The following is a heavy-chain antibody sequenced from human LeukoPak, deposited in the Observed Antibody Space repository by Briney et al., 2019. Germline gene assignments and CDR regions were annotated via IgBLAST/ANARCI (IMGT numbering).Heavy chain of an antibody. CDR2: IWSDATTK. CDR3: AREGPVPGTGPFDY. J-gene: IGHJ4*02. Sequence: GRSLRLSCAASGFTFSSYGMHWVRQAQGKRLEWVAVIWSDATTKYYADSVKGRFTISRDNSENTLYLQMNSLRAEDSAVYYCAREGPVPGTGPFDYWGQGALVTVSS. CDR1: GFTFSSYG. V-gene: IGHV3-33*01. D-gene: IGHD1-7*01.